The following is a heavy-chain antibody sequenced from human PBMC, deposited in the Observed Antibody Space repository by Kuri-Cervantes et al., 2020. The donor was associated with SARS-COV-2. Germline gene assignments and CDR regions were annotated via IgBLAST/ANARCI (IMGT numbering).Heavy chain of an antibody. D-gene: IGHD2-2*01. Sequence: ASVKVSCKASGYTFTGYYMHWVRQAPGQGLEWMGWINTNSGGTNYAQKFQGRVTMTRDTSISTAYMELSRLRSDDTAVYYCAKLYCSSTGCYEVSWGQGTLVTVSS. V-gene: IGHV1-2*02. J-gene: IGHJ4*02. CDR2: INTNSGGT. CDR3: AKLYCSSTGCYEVS. CDR1: GYTFTGYY.